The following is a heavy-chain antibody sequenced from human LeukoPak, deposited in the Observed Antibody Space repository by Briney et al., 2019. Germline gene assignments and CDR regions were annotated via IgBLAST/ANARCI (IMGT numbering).Heavy chain of an antibody. V-gene: IGHV3-21*01. CDR2: IGRSDTYI. Sequence: PGGSLRLSCVVSGFTFSNYNMNWVRQAPGKGLEWVSSIGRSDTYIYYADSVTGRFTISRDNAKNSLYLQMNSLRAEDTAVYYCARRPKTGKNFDYWGQGTLVTVSS. CDR1: GFTFSNYN. D-gene: IGHD7-27*01. J-gene: IGHJ4*02. CDR3: ARRPKTGKNFDY.